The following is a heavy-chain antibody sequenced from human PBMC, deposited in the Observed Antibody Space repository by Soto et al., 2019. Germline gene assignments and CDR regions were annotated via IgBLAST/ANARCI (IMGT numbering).Heavy chain of an antibody. CDR2: IIPIFGTA. J-gene: IGHJ6*02. D-gene: IGHD2-15*01. Sequence: VQLVQSGAEVKKPGSSVKLSCKASGGTFNRYPISWVRQAPGQGLGWMGGIIPIFGTANYAQKFQGRVAIIAAESTSAAYMELRSLRSEDTAVYYCALWGFRGGNNSTYNYSGMDVWGQGTTVTVSS. CDR1: GGTFNRYP. V-gene: IGHV1-69*01. CDR3: ALWGFRGGNNSTYNYSGMDV.